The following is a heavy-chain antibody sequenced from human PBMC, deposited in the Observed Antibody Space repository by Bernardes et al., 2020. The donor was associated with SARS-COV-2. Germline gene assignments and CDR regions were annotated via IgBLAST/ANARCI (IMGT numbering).Heavy chain of an antibody. CDR1: GYTFSSFG. V-gene: IGHV1-18*01. CDR3: ARAQLLVSWFGP. Sequence: ASVKVSCKASGYTFSSFGISWVRQAPVQGLEWMGWISVYNGDTKYAQNLQGRVTMTTDASTSTAYMDLRSLTSNGTAVYYCARAQLLVSWFGPWGQGTLVHVSS. J-gene: IGHJ5*02. D-gene: IGHD6-19*01. CDR2: ISVYNGDT.